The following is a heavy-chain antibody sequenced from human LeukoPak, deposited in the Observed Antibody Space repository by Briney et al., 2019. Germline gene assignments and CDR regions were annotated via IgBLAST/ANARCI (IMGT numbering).Heavy chain of an antibody. D-gene: IGHD2-8*02. J-gene: IGHJ3*02. Sequence: SETLSLTCTVSGGSISSGSYYWRWIRQPAGEGLEWIGRIYTSGSTNYNPSLKSRVTISVDTSKNQFSLKLSSVTAADTAVYYCARYRWSDAFDIWGQGTMVTVSS. CDR3: ARYRWSDAFDI. CDR1: GGSISSGSYY. V-gene: IGHV4-61*02. CDR2: IYTSGST.